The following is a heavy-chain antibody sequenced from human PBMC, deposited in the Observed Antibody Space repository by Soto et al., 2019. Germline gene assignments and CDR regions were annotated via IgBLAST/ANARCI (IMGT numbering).Heavy chain of an antibody. D-gene: IGHD3-10*02. V-gene: IGHV4-34*01. CDR1: GGSFSGYY. J-gene: IGHJ4*02. CDR3: APYVPFRGFDY. Sequence: SETLSLTCAVYGGSFSGYYWSWIRQPPGKGLEWIGEIYHSGSTNYNPSLKSRVTISVDKSKNQFSLKLSSVTAADTAVYYCAPYVPFRGFDYGGQGALVTVPS. CDR2: IYHSGST.